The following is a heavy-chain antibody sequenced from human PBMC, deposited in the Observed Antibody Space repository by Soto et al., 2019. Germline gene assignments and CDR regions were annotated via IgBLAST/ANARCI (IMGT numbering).Heavy chain of an antibody. Sequence: EVQLLESGGGLVQPGGSLRLSCAASGFTFSSYAMSWVRQVPGKGLEWVSGMGGSGHSKYYADSVEGRFTISRDNSKNTLFLQMNSLRAEDAAVYYCAKRAGAGTPAYYFYFYGMDVWGQGTTVTVSS. J-gene: IGHJ6*02. CDR3: AKRAGAGTPAYYFYFYGMDV. V-gene: IGHV3-23*01. CDR2: MGGSGHSK. D-gene: IGHD6-13*01. CDR1: GFTFSSYA.